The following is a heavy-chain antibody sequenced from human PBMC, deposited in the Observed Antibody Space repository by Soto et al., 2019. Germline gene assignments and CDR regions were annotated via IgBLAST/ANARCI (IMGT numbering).Heavy chain of an antibody. J-gene: IGHJ4*02. CDR2: ISDSGGST. CDR3: ARMELRNYFDY. CDR1: GFTFSSHA. D-gene: IGHD1-26*01. Sequence: GGSLRLSCTASGFTFSSHAMTWVRQAPGKGLEWVSVISDSGGSTYYADSVKGRFTISRDNSKNTLYLQMNSLRAEDTAVYYCARMELRNYFDYWGQGTLVTVS. V-gene: IGHV3-23*01.